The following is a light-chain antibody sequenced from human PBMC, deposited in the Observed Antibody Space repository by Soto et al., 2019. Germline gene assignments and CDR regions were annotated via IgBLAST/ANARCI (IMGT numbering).Light chain of an antibody. CDR3: QQSDSIPIT. CDR1: QSISSY. Sequence: DIQMTQSPSSLSASVGDRVTITCRASQSISSYLNWYQQKPGKAPDLLIYSASTLQSGVPSRFSGSGSETEFSLTIRALQPEDFATYYCQQSDSIPITFGQGTRLEIK. CDR2: SAS. J-gene: IGKJ5*01. V-gene: IGKV1-39*01.